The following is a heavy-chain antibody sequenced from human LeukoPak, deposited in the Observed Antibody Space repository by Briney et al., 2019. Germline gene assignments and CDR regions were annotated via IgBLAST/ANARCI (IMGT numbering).Heavy chain of an antibody. D-gene: IGHD2/OR15-2a*01. CDR1: GFTFNNYA. CDR3: AKSSFRGYAFDI. V-gene: IGHV3-9*01. J-gene: IGHJ3*02. CDR2: ISWNSGSI. Sequence: PGGSLRLSCTASGFTFNNYAMSWVRQAPGKGLEWVSGISWNSGSIGYADSVKGRFTISRDNAKNSLYLQMNSLRAEDTALYYCAKSSFRGYAFDIWGQGTMVTVSS.